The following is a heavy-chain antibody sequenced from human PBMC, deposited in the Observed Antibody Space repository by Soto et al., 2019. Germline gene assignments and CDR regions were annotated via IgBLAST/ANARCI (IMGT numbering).Heavy chain of an antibody. V-gene: IGHV4-39*02. Sequence: QLQLQESGPGLVKPSETLSLTCTVSGGSISSSSYYWGWIRQPPGKGLDWIGSIYYSGNTYYTPSLKSPVTISVDTSKNQFSLKLSSVTAADTAVYYCAREGGRYCTGGSCQVDYWGQGTLVTVSS. J-gene: IGHJ4*02. D-gene: IGHD2-15*01. CDR2: IYYSGNT. CDR1: GGSISSSSYY. CDR3: AREGGRYCTGGSCQVDY.